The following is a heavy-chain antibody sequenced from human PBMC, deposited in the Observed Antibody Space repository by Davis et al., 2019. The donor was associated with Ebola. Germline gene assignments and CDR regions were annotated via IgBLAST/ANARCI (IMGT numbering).Heavy chain of an antibody. V-gene: IGHV3-7*01. Sequence: PGGSLRLSCAASGFTFSSYWMSWVRQAPGKGLEWVANIKQDGSEKYYVDSVKGRFTISRDNAKNSLYLQMNSLRAEDTAVYYCARGSPPEGNWFDPWGQGTLVTVSS. CDR2: IKQDGSEK. J-gene: IGHJ5*02. CDR1: GFTFSSYW. CDR3: ARGSPPEGNWFDP.